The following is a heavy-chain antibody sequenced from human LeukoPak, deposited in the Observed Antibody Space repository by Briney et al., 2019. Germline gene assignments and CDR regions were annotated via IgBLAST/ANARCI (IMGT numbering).Heavy chain of an antibody. D-gene: IGHD3-16*01. V-gene: IGHV3-23*01. J-gene: IGHJ4*02. CDR3: AKTLWGGFDY. CDR1: GFTFSSYA. Sequence: GGSLRLSCAASGFTFSSYAMTWVRQAPGKGLECVSDISGSGGTTYYAESVKGRFTISRDNSKNTLYLQMNSLTAEDTAVYYCAKTLWGGFDYWGQGILVTVSS. CDR2: ISGSGGTT.